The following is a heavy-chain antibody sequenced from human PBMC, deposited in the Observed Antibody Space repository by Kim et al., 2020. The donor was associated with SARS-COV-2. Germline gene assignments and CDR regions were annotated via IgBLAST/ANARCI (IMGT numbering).Heavy chain of an antibody. CDR1: GFTFDDYA. CDR2: ISWHSCSI. J-gene: IGHJ6*02. Sequence: GGSLRLSCVASGFTFDDYAMHWVRQAPGKGLEWVSGISWHSCSIGYADSVKGRFTISIDNAKNSLYLQMNSLRAEDTASYYCAKDLYPYYYGMDVSGQG. CDR3: AKDLYPYYYGMDV. V-gene: IGHV3-9*01.